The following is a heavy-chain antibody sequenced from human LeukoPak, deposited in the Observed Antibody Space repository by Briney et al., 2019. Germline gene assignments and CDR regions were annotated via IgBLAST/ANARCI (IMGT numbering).Heavy chain of an antibody. Sequence: SETLSLPCAVYGGSFSGYYWSWIRQPPGKGLGWIGEINHSGSTNYNPSLKSRVTISVDTSKNQFSLKLSSVTAADTAVYYCARTQLWFRDYFDYWGQGTLVTVSS. J-gene: IGHJ4*02. V-gene: IGHV4-34*01. D-gene: IGHD5-18*01. CDR1: GGSFSGYY. CDR2: INHSGST. CDR3: ARTQLWFRDYFDY.